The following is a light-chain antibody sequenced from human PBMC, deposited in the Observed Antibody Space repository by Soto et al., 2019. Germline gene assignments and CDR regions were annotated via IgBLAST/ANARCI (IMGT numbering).Light chain of an antibody. V-gene: IGKV3-20*01. Sequence: EIVLTQSPGTLSLSPGERATLSCSASQSVSNNYLAWYEQNPGQAPRLLIYGASSRATGIPDRFSGSGSGTDFTLTISRLEPEDFAVYYCQQYGSSPPTFGQGTKVDIK. CDR2: GAS. CDR3: QQYGSSPPT. CDR1: QSVSNNY. J-gene: IGKJ1*01.